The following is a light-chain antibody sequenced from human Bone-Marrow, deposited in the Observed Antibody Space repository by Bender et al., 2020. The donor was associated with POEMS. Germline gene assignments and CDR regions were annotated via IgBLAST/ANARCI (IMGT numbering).Light chain of an antibody. Sequence: QSALTQPRSVSGSPGQSVTIFCTGTSSDVGGYDYVSWYQHHPGKAPHLMIYDVTKRPSGVPDRFSASKSGNTASLAITGLQADDEADYYCQSYDSGLWVFGGGTKLTVL. CDR3: QSYDSGLWV. CDR2: DVT. CDR1: SSDVGGYDY. J-gene: IGLJ3*02. V-gene: IGLV2-11*01.